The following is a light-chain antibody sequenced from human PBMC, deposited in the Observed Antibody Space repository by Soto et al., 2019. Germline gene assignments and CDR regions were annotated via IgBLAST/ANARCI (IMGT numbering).Light chain of an antibody. J-gene: IGKJ4*01. Sequence: EIVLTQSPGTLSLSPGERATLSCRASQSVSSSNLGWYHQKPGQAPRLLIYGASSRATGIPDRFSGSGSGTEFTLTISSLQSEDFAVYFCQQYIHWRPLTFGGGTKVDIK. CDR3: QQYIHWRPLT. V-gene: IGKV3D-20*02. CDR2: GAS. CDR1: QSVSSSN.